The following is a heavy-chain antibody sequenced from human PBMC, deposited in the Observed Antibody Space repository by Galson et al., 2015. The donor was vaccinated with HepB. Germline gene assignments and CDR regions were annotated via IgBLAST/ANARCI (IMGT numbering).Heavy chain of an antibody. CDR3: ARKGVGAIWGAFDI. CDR2: ISSSSSYI. V-gene: IGHV3-21*01. Sequence: SLRLSCAASGFTFSSYSMNWVRQAPGKGLEWVSSISSSSSYIYYADSVKGRFTISRDNAKNSLYLQMNSLRAEDTAVYYCARKGVGAIWGAFDIWGQGTMVTVSS. CDR1: GFTFSSYS. J-gene: IGHJ3*02. D-gene: IGHD1-26*01.